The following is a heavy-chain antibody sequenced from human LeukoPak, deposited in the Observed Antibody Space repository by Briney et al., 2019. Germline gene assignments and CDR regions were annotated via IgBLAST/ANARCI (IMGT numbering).Heavy chain of an antibody. CDR1: GFTFSSHG. D-gene: IGHD5-12*01. CDR3: PRDLGWLHYED. J-gene: IGHJ4*02. Sequence: PGGTLRLSCAASGFTFSSHGMNWVRQAPGKGLEWVSGIGGTGGFITYYAESVKGRSTVSRDNSKNKLYLQMNSLRADDTAIYYCPRDLGWLHYEDWGQGTLVTVSS. CDR2: IGGTGGFIT. V-gene: IGHV3-23*01.